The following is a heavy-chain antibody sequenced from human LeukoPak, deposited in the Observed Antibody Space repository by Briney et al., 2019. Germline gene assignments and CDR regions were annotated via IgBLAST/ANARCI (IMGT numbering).Heavy chain of an antibody. Sequence: SEALSLTCTVSGGSISSYYWSWIRQPPGKGLEWIGYIYYSGSTNYNPSLKSRLPISIHTSKHHFSQHLTSVTAADTAVYYCAREATVIEFDYWGQGTLVTVSS. D-gene: IGHD4-17*01. V-gene: IGHV4-59*12. J-gene: IGHJ4*02. CDR3: AREATVIEFDY. CDR2: IYYSGST. CDR1: GGSISSYY.